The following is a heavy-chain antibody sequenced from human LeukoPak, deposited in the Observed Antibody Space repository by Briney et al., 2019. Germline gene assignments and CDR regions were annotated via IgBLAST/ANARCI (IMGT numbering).Heavy chain of an antibody. V-gene: IGHV4-59*01. CDR2: IHYSGAT. CDR3: ARKGEHYYGSGKLWPAWFDL. D-gene: IGHD3-10*01. Sequence: SETLSLTCTVSGGSISSYYWSWVRQPPGKGLELIGYIHYSGATHYSPSLKSRVTISVDMSKNQFSLKLTSVTAADTAVNYCARKGEHYYGSGKLWPAWFDLWGQGTLVTVSS. CDR1: GGSISSYY. J-gene: IGHJ5*02.